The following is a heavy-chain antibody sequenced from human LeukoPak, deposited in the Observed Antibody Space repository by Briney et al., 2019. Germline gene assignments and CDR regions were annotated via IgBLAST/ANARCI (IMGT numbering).Heavy chain of an antibody. D-gene: IGHD3-22*01. CDR1: GFTFSSYA. J-gene: IGHJ4*02. CDR3: AVKGYYYDSSGFKALDY. CDR2: ISGSGGST. Sequence: QTGGSLRLSCAASGFTFSSYAMSWVRQAPGKGLEWVSAISGSGGSTYYADSVKGRFTISRDNSKNTLYLQMNSLRAEDTAVYYCAVKGYYYDSSGFKALDYWGQGTLVTVSS. V-gene: IGHV3-23*01.